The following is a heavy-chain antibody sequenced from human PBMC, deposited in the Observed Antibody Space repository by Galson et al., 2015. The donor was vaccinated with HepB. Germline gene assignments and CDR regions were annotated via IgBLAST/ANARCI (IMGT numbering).Heavy chain of an antibody. CDR3: VGRGYSGYDLDY. J-gene: IGHJ4*02. D-gene: IGHD5-12*01. CDR1: GYTFTGYY. CDR2: INPNSGGT. V-gene: IGHV1-2*02. Sequence: SVKVSCKASGYTFTGYYMHWVRQAPGQGLEWMGWINPNSGGTNYAQKFRGRVTMTRDTSISTAYMELSRLRSDDTAVYYCVGRGYSGYDLDYWGQGTLVTVSS.